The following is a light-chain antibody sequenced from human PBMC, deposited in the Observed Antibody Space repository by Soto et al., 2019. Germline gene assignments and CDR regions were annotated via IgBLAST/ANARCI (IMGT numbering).Light chain of an antibody. CDR3: HQYNTWPRT. CDR2: DAS. Sequence: EIVMTQSPGTLSVSLGERVILSCRASQSIGTTVDWYQHKPGQAPRLLIYDASTRAAGVPARFRGSGSGTDFTLTISSLQSEDLGFYYCHQYNTWPRTFGQGTRGDIK. CDR1: QSIGTT. J-gene: IGKJ1*01. V-gene: IGKV3-15*01.